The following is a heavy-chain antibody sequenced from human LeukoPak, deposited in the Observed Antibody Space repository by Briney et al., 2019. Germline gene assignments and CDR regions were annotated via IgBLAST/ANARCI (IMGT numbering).Heavy chain of an antibody. J-gene: IGHJ4*02. CDR1: GFTFDDYG. V-gene: IGHV3-20*04. D-gene: IGHD2-21*01. Sequence: AGGSLRLSCAASGFTFDDYGMSWVRQAPGKGLEWVSGINWNGGSTGYADSVKGRFTISRDNAKNSLYLQMNSLRAEDTALYYCARGRGVVIATYYFDYWGQGTLVTVSS. CDR3: ARGRGVVIATYYFDY. CDR2: INWNGGST.